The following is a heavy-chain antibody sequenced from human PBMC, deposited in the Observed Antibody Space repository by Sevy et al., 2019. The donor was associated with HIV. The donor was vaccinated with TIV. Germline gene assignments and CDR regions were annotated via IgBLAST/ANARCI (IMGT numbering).Heavy chain of an antibody. Sequence: GGSLRLSCAASGFNFSINGMHWVRQAPGKGLEWVALIYYDESSQYYADSVKGRFTISRDNSKNTLYLQMNSLRVEDTALYYCARGRDYGNFDYWGQGTLVTVSS. CDR3: ARGRDYGNFDY. J-gene: IGHJ4*02. D-gene: IGHD4-17*01. CDR1: GFNFSING. V-gene: IGHV3-33*01. CDR2: IYYDESSQ.